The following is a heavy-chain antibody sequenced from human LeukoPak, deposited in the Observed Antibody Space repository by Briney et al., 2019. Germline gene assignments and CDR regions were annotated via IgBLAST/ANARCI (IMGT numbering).Heavy chain of an antibody. D-gene: IGHD4-17*01. J-gene: IGHJ4*02. Sequence: GGSLRLSCAASGFTFDDYAMHWVRQAPGKGLEWVSGISWNSGSIGYADSVKGRFTISRDNAKNSLYLQMNSLRAEDTALYYCAKSRSYGDYLQYWGQGPLVTVSS. CDR1: GFTFDDYA. V-gene: IGHV3-9*01. CDR3: AKSRSYGDYLQY. CDR2: ISWNSGSI.